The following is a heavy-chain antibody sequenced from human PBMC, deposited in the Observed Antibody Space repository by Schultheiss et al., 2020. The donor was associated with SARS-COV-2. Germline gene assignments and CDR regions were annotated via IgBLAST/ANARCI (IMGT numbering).Heavy chain of an antibody. V-gene: IGHV3-48*01. Sequence: GESLKISCAASGFTFSSYSMNWVRQAPGKGLEWVSSISSSSSTIYYADSVKGRFTISRDNAKNSLYLQMNSLRAEDTAVYYCARPRGSSRTKYFQHWGQGTLVTVSS. D-gene: IGHD6-6*01. CDR2: ISSSSSTI. CDR1: GFTFSSYS. J-gene: IGHJ1*01. CDR3: ARPRGSSRTKYFQH.